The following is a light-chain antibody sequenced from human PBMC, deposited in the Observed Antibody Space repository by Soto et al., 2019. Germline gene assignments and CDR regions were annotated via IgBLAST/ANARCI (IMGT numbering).Light chain of an antibody. CDR1: QSVSSY. J-gene: IGKJ2*01. CDR3: LQFYSTPYT. CDR2: AAS. V-gene: IGKV1-39*01. Sequence: DIQMTQSPSSLSASIGDRVTITCRASQSVSSYLDWYQQKPGIAPKLLIYAASSVQSGVPSRFSCSGSGTDFTLTISSLQPEDFATYYCLQFYSTPYTFGQGTKLEIK.